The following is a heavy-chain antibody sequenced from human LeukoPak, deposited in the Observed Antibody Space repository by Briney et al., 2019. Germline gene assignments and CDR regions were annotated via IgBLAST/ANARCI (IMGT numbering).Heavy chain of an antibody. Sequence: GGSLRLSCAASGFTVSSNYMSWVRQAPGKGLEWVSVICSGGSTYYADSVKGRFTISRDNSKNTLYLQMNSLRAEDTAVYYCARGSSPPAVYFDYWGQGTLVTVSS. J-gene: IGHJ4*02. CDR2: ICSGGST. CDR1: GFTVSSNY. CDR3: ARGSSPPAVYFDY. D-gene: IGHD6-13*01. V-gene: IGHV3-53*01.